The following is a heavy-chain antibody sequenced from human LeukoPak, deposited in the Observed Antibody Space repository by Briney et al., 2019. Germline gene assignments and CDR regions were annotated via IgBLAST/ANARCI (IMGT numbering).Heavy chain of an antibody. CDR3: ATETIGRHYDY. J-gene: IGHJ4*02. CDR1: GFTFSSCG. Sequence: GGSLRLSCAASGFTFSSCGFNWVRQAPGKGLEWVSSIGPTGTDRYYADSVRGRFTISRDNAKNSMYLQMGSLRDEDTAVYYCATETIGRHYDYWGQGTLLTVSS. D-gene: IGHD1-14*01. CDR2: IGPTGTDR. V-gene: IGHV3-21*01.